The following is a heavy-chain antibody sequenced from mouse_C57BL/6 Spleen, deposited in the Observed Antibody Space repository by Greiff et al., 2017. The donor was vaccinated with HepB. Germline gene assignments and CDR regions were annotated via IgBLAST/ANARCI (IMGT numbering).Heavy chain of an antibody. CDR3: AREVKGYYYAMDY. Sequence: QVQLKQPGAELVMPGASVKLSCKASGYTFTSYWMHWVKQRPGQGLEWIGEIDPSDSYTNYNQKFKGKSTLTVDKSSSTAYMQLSSLTSEDSAVYYCAREVKGYYYAMDYWGQGTSVTVSS. CDR1: GYTFTSYW. D-gene: IGHD3-3*01. V-gene: IGHV1-69*01. J-gene: IGHJ4*01. CDR2: IDPSDSYT.